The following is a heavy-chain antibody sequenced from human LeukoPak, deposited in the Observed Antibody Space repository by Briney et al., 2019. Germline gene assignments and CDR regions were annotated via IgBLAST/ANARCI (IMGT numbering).Heavy chain of an antibody. V-gene: IGHV4-31*03. CDR1: GGSISSGGYY. CDR2: IYYSGST. J-gene: IGHJ4*02. CDR3: ARVQATVEYYFDY. Sequence: SQTLSLTCTVSGGSISSGGYYWSWIRQHPGKGLEWIGYIYYSGSTYYNPSLKSRVTISVDTSKNQFSLKLSSVTAADTAVCYCARVQATVEYYFDYWGQGTLVTVSS. D-gene: IGHD4-23*01.